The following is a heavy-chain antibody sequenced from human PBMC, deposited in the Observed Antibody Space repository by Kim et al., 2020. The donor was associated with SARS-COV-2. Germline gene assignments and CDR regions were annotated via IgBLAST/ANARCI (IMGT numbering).Heavy chain of an antibody. J-gene: IGHJ5*02. CDR3: IAAAGYH. CDR2: AYGGRT. Sequence: AYGGRTENAASVKGRFTISRDDSKSIDYLQMNSLKTEDTAVYYCIAAAGYHWGQGTLVTVSS. D-gene: IGHD6-13*01. V-gene: IGHV3-49*02.